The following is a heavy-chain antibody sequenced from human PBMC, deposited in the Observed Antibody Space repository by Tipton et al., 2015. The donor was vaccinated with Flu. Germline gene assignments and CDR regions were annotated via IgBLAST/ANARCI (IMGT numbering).Heavy chain of an antibody. J-gene: IGHJ3*02. V-gene: IGHV3-66*02. CDR1: GFTVSSNY. CDR2: IYSGGST. CDR3: AREDRLQLRYFGWPKGGDAFDI. D-gene: IGHD3-9*01. Sequence: SLRLSCAASGFTVSSNYMSWVRQAPGKGLEWVSVIYSGGSTYYADSVKGRFTISRDNSKNTLYLQMNSLRAEDTAVYYCAREDRLQLRYFGWPKGGDAFDIWGQGTMVTVSS.